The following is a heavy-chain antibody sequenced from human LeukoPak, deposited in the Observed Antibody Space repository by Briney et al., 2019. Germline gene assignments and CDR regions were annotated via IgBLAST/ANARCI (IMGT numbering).Heavy chain of an antibody. Sequence: GGSLRLSCAASGFTFDDYGMSWVRQAPGKGLEWVSGINWNGGSTGYADSVKGRFTISRDNAKNSLYLQMDSLRAEDTAVYYCAKDWLPVTTGAFDIWGQGTMVTVSS. J-gene: IGHJ3*02. D-gene: IGHD4-17*01. CDR1: GFTFDDYG. CDR2: INWNGGST. V-gene: IGHV3-20*04. CDR3: AKDWLPVTTGAFDI.